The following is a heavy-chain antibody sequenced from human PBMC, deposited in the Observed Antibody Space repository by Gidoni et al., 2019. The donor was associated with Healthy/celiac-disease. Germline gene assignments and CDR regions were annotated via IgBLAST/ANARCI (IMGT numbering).Heavy chain of an antibody. Sequence: EVQLVESGGGLVQPGGSLRLSCAASGFPVSSNYMSWVRQAPGKGLEWVSVIYSGGSTYYADSVKGRFTISRHNSKNTLYLQMNSLRAEDTAVYYCARDYYDSSGYEGYYYYGMDVWGQGTTVTVSS. CDR2: IYSGGST. J-gene: IGHJ6*02. D-gene: IGHD3-22*01. V-gene: IGHV3-53*04. CDR1: GFPVSSNY. CDR3: ARDYYDSSGYEGYYYYGMDV.